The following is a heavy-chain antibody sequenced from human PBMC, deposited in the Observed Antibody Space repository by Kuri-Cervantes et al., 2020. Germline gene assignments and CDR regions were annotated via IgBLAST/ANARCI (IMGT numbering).Heavy chain of an antibody. CDR2: IKQDGSEK. CDR1: GFTFSSYW. J-gene: IGHJ4*02. CDR3: ARDYRGSYTGAHY. D-gene: IGHD1-26*01. Sequence: GGSLRLSCAASGFTFSSYWMSWVRQAPGKGLEWVANIKQDGSEKYYVDSVKGRFTISRDNAKNSLYLQMNSLRAEDTAVYYCARDYRGSYTGAHYWGQGTLVTVSS. V-gene: IGHV3-7*01.